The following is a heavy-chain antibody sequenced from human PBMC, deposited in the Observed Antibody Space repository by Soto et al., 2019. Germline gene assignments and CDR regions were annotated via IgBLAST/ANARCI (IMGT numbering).Heavy chain of an antibody. CDR2: INPNSGGT. CDR1: GYTFTGYY. CDR3: ARESITIFGAGYGMDV. J-gene: IGHJ6*02. Sequence: ASVKVSCKASGYTFTGYYMHWVRQAPGQGLEWMGWINPNSGGTNYAQKFQGRVTMTRDTSISTAYMELSRLRSDDTAVYYCARESITIFGAGYGMDVWGQGATVTVYS. D-gene: IGHD3-3*01. V-gene: IGHV1-2*02.